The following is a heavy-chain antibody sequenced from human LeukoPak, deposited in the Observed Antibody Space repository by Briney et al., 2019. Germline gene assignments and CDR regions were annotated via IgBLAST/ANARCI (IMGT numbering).Heavy chain of an antibody. CDR1: GFTFSTYW. D-gene: IGHD2-21*01. V-gene: IGHV3-74*01. Sequence: GGSLRLSSADSGFTFSTYWMHWVRQAPGEGLVWVSRINPDGSTTTYADSVKGRFTISRDNAKSTLYLQMNSLRAEDTAVYYCARICSGGNCYVDSWGQGTLVTVSS. CDR3: ARICSGGNCYVDS. J-gene: IGHJ4*02. CDR2: INPDGSTT.